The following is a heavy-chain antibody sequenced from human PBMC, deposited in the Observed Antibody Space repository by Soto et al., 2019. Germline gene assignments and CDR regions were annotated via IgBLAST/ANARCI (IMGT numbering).Heavy chain of an antibody. CDR2: IKRDGSEE. CDR3: ARDVSPGTSSLYLDAFDI. CDR1: GFTFSSYW. J-gene: IGHJ3*02. V-gene: IGHV3-7*05. D-gene: IGHD6-13*01. Sequence: EVQLVESGGGLVQPGGSLRISCEASGFTFSSYWMTWVRQAPGKGLEWVANIKRDGSEESYLDSVRGRFTISRDNAKNYMYLQMNSLRAEDTALYYCARDVSPGTSSLYLDAFDIWGQGTMVTVSS.